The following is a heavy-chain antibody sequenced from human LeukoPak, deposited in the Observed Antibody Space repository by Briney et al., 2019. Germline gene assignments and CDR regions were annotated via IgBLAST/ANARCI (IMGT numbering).Heavy chain of an antibody. D-gene: IGHD3-16*01. CDR2: INHSGST. CDR3: ARGLGSPVPTWFDP. V-gene: IGHV4-34*01. Sequence: SETLSLTCAVYGGSFSGYYWSWIRQPPGKGLEWIGEINHSGSTNYNPSLKSRVTISVDTSKNQFSLKLSSVTAADTAVYYCARGLGSPVPTWFDPWGQGTLVTVSS. CDR1: GGSFSGYY. J-gene: IGHJ5*02.